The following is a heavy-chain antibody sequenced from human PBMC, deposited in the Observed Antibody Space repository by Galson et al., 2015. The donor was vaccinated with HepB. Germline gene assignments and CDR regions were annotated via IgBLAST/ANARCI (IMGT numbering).Heavy chain of an antibody. V-gene: IGHV3-66*03. J-gene: IGHJ4*02. Sequence: SLRLSCAASGFTVSSNYMNWVRQAPGKGLEWVSIIYSNGITFYADSVKGRFTISRDNSKNTLYLQMNNLTTEDTAVYYCARDDTEGDYWGQGTLVTVSS. CDR2: IYSNGIT. CDR3: ARDDTEGDY. D-gene: IGHD1-14*01. CDR1: GFTVSSNY.